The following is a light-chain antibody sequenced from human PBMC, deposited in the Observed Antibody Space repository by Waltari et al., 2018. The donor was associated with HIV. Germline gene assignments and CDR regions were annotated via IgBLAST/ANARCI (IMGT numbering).Light chain of an antibody. J-gene: IGKJ2*01. CDR3: QQYGTSPYT. V-gene: IGKV3-20*01. CDR2: AAS. CDR1: RCVSSTY. Sequence: ENVLTQSPGTLSLSPGERATLSCRASRCVSSTYLTWYPQRPGQAPRLLIYAASTRATAIPDRFSGSGSGTDFTLTINSLEPEDFAVYYCQQYGTSPYTFGQGTKVEI.